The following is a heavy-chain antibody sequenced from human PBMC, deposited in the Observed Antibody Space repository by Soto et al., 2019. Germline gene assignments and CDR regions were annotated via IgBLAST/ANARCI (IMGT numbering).Heavy chain of an antibody. Sequence: SVKVSCKASGGTFSSYAISWVRQAPGQGLEWMGGIIPIFGTANYAQKFQGRVTITADESTSTAYMELSSLRSEDTAVYYCARPGPYSSGWRYYFDYWGQGTLVTVSS. CDR1: GGTFSSYA. CDR3: ARPGPYSSGWRYYFDY. J-gene: IGHJ4*02. CDR2: IIPIFGTA. V-gene: IGHV1-69*13. D-gene: IGHD6-19*01.